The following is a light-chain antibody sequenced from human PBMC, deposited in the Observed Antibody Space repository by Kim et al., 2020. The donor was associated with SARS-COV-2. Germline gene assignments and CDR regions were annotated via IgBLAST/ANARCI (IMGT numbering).Light chain of an antibody. V-gene: IGLV2-14*04. J-gene: IGLJ1*01. CDR3: SSHTTSSTYV. CDR1: SSDVGYSNS. CDR2: DVS. Sequence: GQSITISYPGTSSDVGYSNSVSWYQQHPGKAPKLIMYDVSERASGVSNRFSGSQSGNTASLTISGLRAEDEADYYCSSHTTSSTYVFGSGTRVTVL.